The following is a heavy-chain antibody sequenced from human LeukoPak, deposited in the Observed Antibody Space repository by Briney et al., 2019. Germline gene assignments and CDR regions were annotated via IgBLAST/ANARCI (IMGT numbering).Heavy chain of an antibody. V-gene: IGHV1-3*01. CDR2: INAGNGNT. Sequence: ASVKVSCKASGYTFTSYAMHWVRQAPGQRLEWMGWINAGNGNTKYSQKFQGRVTITRDTSASTAYMELSSLRSEDTAVYYCARGWRANYYYYGMDVWGQGTTVTASS. CDR1: GYTFTSYA. CDR3: ARGWRANYYYYGMDV. D-gene: IGHD2-15*01. J-gene: IGHJ6*02.